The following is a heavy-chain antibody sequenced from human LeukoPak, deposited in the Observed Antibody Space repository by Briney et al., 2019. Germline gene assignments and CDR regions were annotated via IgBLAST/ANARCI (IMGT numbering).Heavy chain of an antibody. J-gene: IGHJ4*02. V-gene: IGHV1-2*02. Sequence: GASVKVSCKASGYTFTGYYMRWVRQAPGQGLEWMGWINPNSGGTNYAQKFQGRVTMTRDTSISTAYMELSRLRSDDTAVYYCARAHGYSGYDLRYWGQGTLVTVSS. D-gene: IGHD5-12*01. CDR2: INPNSGGT. CDR1: GYTFTGYY. CDR3: ARAHGYSGYDLRY.